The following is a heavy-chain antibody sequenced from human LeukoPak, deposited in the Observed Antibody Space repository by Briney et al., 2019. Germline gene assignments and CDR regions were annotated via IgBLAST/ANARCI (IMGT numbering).Heavy chain of an antibody. CDR3: ARGREAGFDY. CDR2: INHSGST. Sequence: SETLSLTCAVYGGSFSGYYWSWIRQPPGKGLEWIGEINHSGSTNYNPSLKSRVTISVDTSKNQFSLKLSSVTAADTAVYYCARGREAGFDYWGQGTLVTVSS. CDR1: GGSFSGYY. J-gene: IGHJ4*02. V-gene: IGHV4-34*01. D-gene: IGHD5-24*01.